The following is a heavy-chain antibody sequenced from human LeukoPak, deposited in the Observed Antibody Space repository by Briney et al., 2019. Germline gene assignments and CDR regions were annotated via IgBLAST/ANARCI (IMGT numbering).Heavy chain of an antibody. CDR3: AKDNRLQAFLDY. Sequence: GGSLRLSCAASGFTFDDYAMHWVRQAPGKGLEWVSGISWNSGSIGYADSVKGRFTISRDNAKNSLYLQINSLRAEDTALYYCAKDNRLQAFLDYWGQGTLVTVSS. CDR1: GFTFDDYA. J-gene: IGHJ4*02. D-gene: IGHD5-24*01. CDR2: ISWNSGSI. V-gene: IGHV3-9*01.